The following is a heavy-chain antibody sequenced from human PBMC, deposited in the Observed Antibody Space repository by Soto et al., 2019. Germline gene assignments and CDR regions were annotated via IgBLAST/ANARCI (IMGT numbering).Heavy chain of an antibody. Sequence: ASVKVSCKASGNTVPNYAIHWVRQAPGQGLEWMGWINAGSGNTYYAQNFQGRVTMTRDTSTSTAYMELSSLRSEDTAVYCCARSVAAAGTHAFDIWGQGTMVTVSS. CDR3: ARSVAAAGTHAFDI. CDR1: GNTVPNYA. CDR2: INAGSGNT. J-gene: IGHJ3*02. V-gene: IGHV1-3*01. D-gene: IGHD6-13*01.